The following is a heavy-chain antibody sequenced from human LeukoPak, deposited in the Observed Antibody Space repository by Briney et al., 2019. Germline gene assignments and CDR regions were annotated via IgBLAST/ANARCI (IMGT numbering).Heavy chain of an antibody. CDR2: IYYSGST. CDR3: ARSTLFVVVPAE. J-gene: IGHJ4*02. V-gene: IGHV4-39*01. D-gene: IGHD2-2*01. Sequence: PSETLSLTCTVSGGSISSSSYYWGWIRQPPGKGLEWIGSIYYSGSTYYNPSLKSRVTISVDTSKNQFSLKLSSVTAADTAVYYCARSTLFVVVPAEWGQGTLVTVSS. CDR1: GGSISSSSYY.